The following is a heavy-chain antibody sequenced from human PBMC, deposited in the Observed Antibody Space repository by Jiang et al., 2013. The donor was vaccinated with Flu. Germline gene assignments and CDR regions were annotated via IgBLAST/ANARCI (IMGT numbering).Heavy chain of an antibody. CDR3: ARGRQPHLSSFDFDP. CDR1: GGTFSSYA. D-gene: IGHD6-6*01. V-gene: IGHV1-69*01. J-gene: IGHJ5*02. CDR2: IIPIFGTA. Sequence: SCKASGGTFSSYAISWVRQAPGQGLEWMGGIIPIFGTANYAQKFQGRVTITADESTSTAYMELSSLRSEDTAVYYCARGRQPHLSSFDFDPWGQGTLVTVSS.